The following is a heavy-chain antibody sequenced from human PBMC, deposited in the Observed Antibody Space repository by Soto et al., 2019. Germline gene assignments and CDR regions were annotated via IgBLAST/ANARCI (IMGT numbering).Heavy chain of an antibody. CDR3: AKDRLGYCSGGSCYRFDY. CDR1: GFTFSSYA. D-gene: IGHD2-15*01. J-gene: IGHJ4*02. CDR2: ISGSGGST. Sequence: GGSLRLSCAASGFTFSSYAMSWVRQAPGKGLEWVSAISGSGGSTYYADSVKGRLTISRDNSKNTLYLQMNSLRAEDTAVYYCAKDRLGYCSGGSCYRFDYWGQGTLVTVSS. V-gene: IGHV3-23*01.